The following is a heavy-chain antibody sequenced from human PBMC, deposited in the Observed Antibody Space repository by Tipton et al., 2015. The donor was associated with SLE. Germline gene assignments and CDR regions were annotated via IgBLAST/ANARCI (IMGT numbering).Heavy chain of an antibody. CDR3: ASRPVVTGEGAGDY. D-gene: IGHD2-21*02. J-gene: IGHJ4*02. V-gene: IGHV4-34*01. CDR1: GGSFSGYY. Sequence: TLSLTCAVYGGSFSGYYWSWIRQPPGQGLEWIGEINHSGSTNYNPSLKRRVTIPVDPSKNQFPLKLSSVTAADTAVYYCASRPVVTGEGAGDYWGQGTLVTVSS. CDR2: INHSGST.